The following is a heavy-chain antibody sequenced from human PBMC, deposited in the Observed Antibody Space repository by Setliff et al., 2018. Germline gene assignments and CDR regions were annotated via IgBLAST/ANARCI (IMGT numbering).Heavy chain of an antibody. CDR2: VYYSGLT. Sequence: SETLSLTCTVSGGSISTYYWSWIRQPPGKGLEFIGYVYYSGLTNYDPSLKSRVTMSVDSSKNQFSLKLSPVTAADTAVYYCARGGTYRYFDYWGQGALVTVSS. CDR1: GGSISTYY. CDR3: ARGGTYRYFDY. J-gene: IGHJ4*02. V-gene: IGHV4-59*01.